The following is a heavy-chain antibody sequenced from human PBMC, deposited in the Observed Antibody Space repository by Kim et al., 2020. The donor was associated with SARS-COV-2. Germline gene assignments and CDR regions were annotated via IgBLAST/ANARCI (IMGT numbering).Heavy chain of an antibody. CDR1: GGSINNYY. D-gene: IGHD6-6*01. CDR2: IYYTGST. Sequence: SETLSLTCTVSGGSINNYYWSWIRQPPEKGLEWIGNIYYTGSTNYNPSLKSRVTISVDTFKNQFSLKLTSVTAADTAVYYCARQGRGSSSGGDCWGQGTLVTVSP. CDR3: ARQGRGSSSGGDC. V-gene: IGHV4-59*08. J-gene: IGHJ4*02.